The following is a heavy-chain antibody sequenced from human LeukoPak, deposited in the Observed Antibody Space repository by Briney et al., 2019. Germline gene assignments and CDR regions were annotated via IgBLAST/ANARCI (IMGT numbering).Heavy chain of an antibody. V-gene: IGHV3-7*01. Sequence: GGSLRLSCAASGFTFSSYWMNWVRQAPGKGLEWVANIKQDGSEKYYVDSVKGRFTISRDNAKNSLYLQMNSLRVEDTAVYYCAREYVDIVPMGSFDYWGQGTLVTVSS. CDR3: AREYVDIVPMGSFDY. CDR1: GFTFSSYW. CDR2: IKQDGSEK. J-gene: IGHJ4*02. D-gene: IGHD5-12*01.